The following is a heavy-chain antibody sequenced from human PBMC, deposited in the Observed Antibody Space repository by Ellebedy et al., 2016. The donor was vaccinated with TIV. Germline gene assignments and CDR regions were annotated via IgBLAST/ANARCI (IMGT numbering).Heavy chain of an antibody. D-gene: IGHD3-10*01. CDR3: ARRGYGPGRYSWFDP. CDR2: IDSRGT. V-gene: IGHV4-4*07. J-gene: IGHJ5*02. CDR1: GVSISNYY. Sequence: SETLSLTXTVSGVSISNYYWSWIRQPAGKGLEWIGRIDSRGTRYSPSLESRVTMSVDTSKSQLSLKLSSVTAADTAVYYCARRGYGPGRYSWFDPWGQGTLVTVSS.